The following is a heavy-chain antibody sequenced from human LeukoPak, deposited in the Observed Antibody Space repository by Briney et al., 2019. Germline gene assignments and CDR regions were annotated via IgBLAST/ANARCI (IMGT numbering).Heavy chain of an antibody. J-gene: IGHJ5*02. D-gene: IGHD3-16*01. CDR3: ARGPRGGDRFDP. CDR2: ISAYNGNT. CDR1: GYTFTSYG. V-gene: IGHV1-18*01. Sequence: ASVKVSCKASGYTFTSYGISWVRQAPGQGLEWMGWISAYNGNTNYAQKFQGRVTMTRSTSISTAYMELSSLRSEDTAVYYCARGPRGGDRFDPWGQGTLVTVSS.